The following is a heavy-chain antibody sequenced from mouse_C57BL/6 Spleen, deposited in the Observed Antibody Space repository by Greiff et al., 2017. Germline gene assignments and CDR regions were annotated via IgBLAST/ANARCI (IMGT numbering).Heavy chain of an antibody. D-gene: IGHD1-1*01. CDR2: IDPSDSET. CDR3: ARGGVINGGAMDY. CDR1: GYTFTSYW. J-gene: IGHJ4*01. V-gene: IGHV1-52*01. Sequence: QVQLQQPGAELVRPGSSVKLSCKASGYTFTSYWMHWVKQRPIQGLEWIGNIDPSDSETHYNQKFKDKATLTVDKSSSTAYMQLSSLTSEDSAVYYCARGGVINGGAMDYWGQGTSVTVSS.